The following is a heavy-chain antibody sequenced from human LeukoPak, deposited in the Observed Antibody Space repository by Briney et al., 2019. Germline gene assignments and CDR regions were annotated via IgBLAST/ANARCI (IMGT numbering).Heavy chain of an antibody. D-gene: IGHD2-2*01. V-gene: IGHV5-51*01. J-gene: IGHJ5*02. Sequence: GESLKISCKGSGYSFTSYWIGWVRQMPGKGLEWMGIIYPGNSDTRYSPSFQGQVTISADKSISTAYLQWSSLKASDTAMYYCARHIVVPAARGGYNWFDPWGQGTLVTVSS. CDR1: GYSFTSYW. CDR2: IYPGNSDT. CDR3: ARHIVVPAARGGYNWFDP.